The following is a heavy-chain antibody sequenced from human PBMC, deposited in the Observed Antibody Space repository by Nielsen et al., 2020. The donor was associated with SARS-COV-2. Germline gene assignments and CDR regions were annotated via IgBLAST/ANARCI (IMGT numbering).Heavy chain of an antibody. CDR2: ISWHSHVI. CDR3: ARDWSRAFDV. J-gene: IGHJ3*01. V-gene: IGHV3-9*01. Sequence: SLKISCAASGFPFDDYAMHWVRQAPGKGLEWVSFISWHSHVIGYVDSVKGRFTISRDNAKNSMSLQMNSLRVEDTAVYYCARDWSRAFDVWGQGTMVTVSS. CDR1: GFPFDDYA.